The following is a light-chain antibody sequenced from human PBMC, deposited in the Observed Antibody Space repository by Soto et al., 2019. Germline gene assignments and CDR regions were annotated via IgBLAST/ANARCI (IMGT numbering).Light chain of an antibody. V-gene: IGLV4-69*01. CDR1: SGHSSYA. J-gene: IGLJ2*01. CDR3: PTWGHGSGV. Sequence: QPVLTQSPSASASLGASVKLTCTLSSGHSSYAIAWHQQQPEKGPRYLMKLNSDGSHSKGDGIPDRFSGSSSGAERYLTISRPPSEDEADYYWPTWGHGSGVFGGGTKLTVL. CDR2: LNSDGSH.